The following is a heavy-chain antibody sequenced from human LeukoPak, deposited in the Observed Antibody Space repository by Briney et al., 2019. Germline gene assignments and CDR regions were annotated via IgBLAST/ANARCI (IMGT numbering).Heavy chain of an antibody. V-gene: IGHV3-74*01. J-gene: IGHJ4*02. CDR3: ARVKDYYDVTGSYSLAYFDY. CDR1: GFTFSRYW. Sequence: GGSLRLSCAASGFTFSRYWMHWVRQAPGKGLVWVSRVDSDGSGTTYADSVKGRFTISRDNAKNTLYLQMNSLRAADTAVYYCARVKDYYDVTGSYSLAYFDYWGQGTLVTVSS. D-gene: IGHD3-22*01. CDR2: VDSDGSGT.